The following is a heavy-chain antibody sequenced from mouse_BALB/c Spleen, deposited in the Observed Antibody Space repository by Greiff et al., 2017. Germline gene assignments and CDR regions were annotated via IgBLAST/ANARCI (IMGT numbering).Heavy chain of an antibody. CDR1: GYAFSSYW. Sequence: VQLQQSGAVLVRPGSSVKISCKASGYAFSSYWMNWVKQRPGQGLEWIGQIYPGDGDTNYNGKFKGKATLTADKSSSTAYMQLSSLTSEDSAVYFCARREIIGGYFEYWGQGTTLTVSS. J-gene: IGHJ2*01. D-gene: IGHD2-14*01. V-gene: IGHV1-80*01. CDR2: IYPGDGDT. CDR3: ARREIIGGYFEY.